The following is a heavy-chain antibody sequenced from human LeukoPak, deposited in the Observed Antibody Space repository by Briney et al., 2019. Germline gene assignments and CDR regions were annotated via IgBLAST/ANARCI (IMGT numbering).Heavy chain of an antibody. V-gene: IGHV3-13*01. CDR2: IGICYST. CDR3: ARGGIQVSGIDEFDY. J-gene: IGHJ4*02. Sequence: WGTLRLSCAVSGVTFIDCGLYWVWLGIGTGLGLVWAIGICYSTHSSYSVKRRFTISRENAESSLYLQMNSLRAEDTAVYYCARGGIQVSGIDEFDYWGQGTLVTVSS. D-gene: IGHD6-19*01. CDR1: GVTFIDCG.